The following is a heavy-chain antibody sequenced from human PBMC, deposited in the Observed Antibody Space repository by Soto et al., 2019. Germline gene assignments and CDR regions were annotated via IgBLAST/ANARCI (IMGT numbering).Heavy chain of an antibody. CDR1: GGTFSNYA. Sequence: GASVKVSCEASGGTFSNYAINWVRQAPGLGLEWMGQVTPKLATAKHAQKFQGRVTITADESASTAYMYVSSLRSEDTAVYFCARRRHGYNSAFDIWGQGTLVTVSS. V-gene: IGHV1-69*13. J-gene: IGHJ3*02. CDR3: ARRRHGYNSAFDI. CDR2: VTPKLATA. D-gene: IGHD5-12*01.